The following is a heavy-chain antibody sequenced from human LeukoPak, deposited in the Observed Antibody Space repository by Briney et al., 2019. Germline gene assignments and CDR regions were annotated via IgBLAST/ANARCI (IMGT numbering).Heavy chain of an antibody. CDR1: GFTFSGSA. D-gene: IGHD3-22*01. CDR3: TRHNYYEDGFDY. J-gene: IGHJ4*02. V-gene: IGHV3-73*01. CDR2: IRSKANTYAT. Sequence: PGGSLRLSCAASGFTFSGSAMLWVRQASGKGLEWVGRIRSKANTYATAYAAPVKGRFIISRDDSKNTAYLQMNSLKTEDTAVYYCTRHNYYEDGFDYWGQGTLVTVSS.